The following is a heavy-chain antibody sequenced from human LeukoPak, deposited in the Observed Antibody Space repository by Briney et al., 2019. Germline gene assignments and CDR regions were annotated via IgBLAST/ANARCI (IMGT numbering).Heavy chain of an antibody. V-gene: IGHV4-59*01. D-gene: IGHD3-22*01. CDR1: GGSISSYY. CDR3: AGDTTPKYYYDSSGYYWFGAFDI. Sequence: PSETLSLTCTVSGGSISSYYWSWIRQPPGKGLEWIGYIYYSGSTNYNPSLKSRVTISVDTSKNQFSLKLSSVTAADTAVYYCAGDTTPKYYYDSSGYYWFGAFDIWGQGTMVTVSS. J-gene: IGHJ3*02. CDR2: IYYSGST.